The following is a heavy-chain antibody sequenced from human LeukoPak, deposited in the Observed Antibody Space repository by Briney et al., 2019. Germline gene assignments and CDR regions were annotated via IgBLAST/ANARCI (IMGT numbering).Heavy chain of an antibody. CDR1: GYTFTDYS. Sequence: ASVKVSCNASGYTFTDYSLHWVRQAPGQGLEWMGWINPNSGGTNYAQKFQGSVTMTRDTSISTAYMELSRLRSDDTAVYYCARVFHRVYFDLWGRGTLVTVSS. J-gene: IGHJ2*01. V-gene: IGHV1-2*02. CDR3: ARVFHRVYFDL. CDR2: INPNSGGT.